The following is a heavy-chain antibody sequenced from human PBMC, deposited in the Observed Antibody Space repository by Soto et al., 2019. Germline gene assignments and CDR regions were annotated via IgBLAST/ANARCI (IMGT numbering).Heavy chain of an antibody. V-gene: IGHV1-2*04. D-gene: IGHD2-15*01. Sequence: QVQLVQSGDAVKKPGASVKVSCKASGYTFTGYYMHWVRQAPGQWLEWMGWINPNSGGTNYAQKFQGWVTMTRETSISKAYMELSRLRSDDTAVYYCARGGVAATYYYYGMDVWGQGTTVTVSS. J-gene: IGHJ6*02. CDR2: INPNSGGT. CDR1: GYTFTGYY. CDR3: ARGGVAATYYYYGMDV.